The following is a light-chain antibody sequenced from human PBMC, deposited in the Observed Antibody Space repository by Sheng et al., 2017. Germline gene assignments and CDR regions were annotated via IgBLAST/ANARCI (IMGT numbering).Light chain of an antibody. CDR2: AAS. J-gene: IGKJ3*01. Sequence: IQLTQSPSSLSASVGDRVTITCRASQGITSHLAWYQQRPGKAPKLLIYAASTLQSGVPSTFSGSGSGTDFTLTITNLQPEDFATYYCQQLYSFPFTFGLGTKLDIK. CDR1: QGITSH. V-gene: IGKV1-9*01. CDR3: QQLYSFPFT.